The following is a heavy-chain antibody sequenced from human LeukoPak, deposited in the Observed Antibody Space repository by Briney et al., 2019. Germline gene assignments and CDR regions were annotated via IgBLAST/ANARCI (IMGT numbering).Heavy chain of an antibody. V-gene: IGHV4-59*01. J-gene: IGHJ4*02. D-gene: IGHD6-19*01. CDR3: AREWLASHFDY. Sequence: PSETLSLTCTVSGGSISSYYWSWIRQPPGKGLEWIGYIYYSGSTNYNPSLKSRVTISVDTSKNQFSLKLSSVTAADTAVYYCAREWLASHFDYWGQGTLVTVSS. CDR1: GGSISSYY. CDR2: IYYSGST.